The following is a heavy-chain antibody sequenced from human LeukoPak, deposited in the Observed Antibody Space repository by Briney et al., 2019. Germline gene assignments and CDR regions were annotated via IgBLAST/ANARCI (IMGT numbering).Heavy chain of an antibody. CDR2: IYTSGST. CDR1: GGSISSYY. D-gene: IGHD6-19*01. CDR3: ARGGRSGSRTGFDP. J-gene: IGHJ5*02. Sequence: SETLSFTCTVSGGSISSYYWSWIRQPAGKGLEWIGRIYTSGSTNYNPSLKSRVTMSVDTSKNQFSLKLSSVTAADTAVYYCARGGRSGSRTGFDPWGQGTLVTVSS. V-gene: IGHV4-4*07.